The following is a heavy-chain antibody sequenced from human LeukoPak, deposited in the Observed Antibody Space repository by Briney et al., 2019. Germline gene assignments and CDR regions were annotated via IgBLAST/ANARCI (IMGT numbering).Heavy chain of an antibody. Sequence: GASVKVSCKASGGTFSSYAISWVRQAPGQGLEWMGGIIPIFGTANYAQKFQGRVTITADESTSTAYMELSSLRSEDTAVYYCARSLYSGYDYGARDYYYGMDVWGQGTTVTVSS. CDR1: GGTFSSYA. CDR3: ARSLYSGYDYGARDYYYGMDV. V-gene: IGHV1-69*01. D-gene: IGHD5-12*01. CDR2: IIPIFGTA. J-gene: IGHJ6*02.